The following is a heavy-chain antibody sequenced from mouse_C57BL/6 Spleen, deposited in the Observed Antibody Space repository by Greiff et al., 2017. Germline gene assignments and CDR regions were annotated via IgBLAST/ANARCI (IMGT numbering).Heavy chain of an antibody. CDR1: GFNIKDYY. CDR3: AGDYDGSSYLSHY. CDR2: IDPEDGET. J-gene: IGHJ3*01. D-gene: IGHD1-1*01. V-gene: IGHV14-2*01. Sequence: EVQLQQSGAGLVQPGASVKLSCTASGFNIKDYYMHWVQQRTEQGLEWIGRIDPEDGETKYAPKFQGKATITASTSSNTAYLQLHSLTSADTAVYYCAGDYDGSSYLSHYWGQGTLATVSA.